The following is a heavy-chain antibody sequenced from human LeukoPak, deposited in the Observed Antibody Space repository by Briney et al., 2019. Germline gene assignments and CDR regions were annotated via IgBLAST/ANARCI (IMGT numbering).Heavy chain of an antibody. J-gene: IGHJ5*02. V-gene: IGHV1-69*06. D-gene: IGHD3-10*01. CDR2: IIPLFGTA. CDR1: GYTFTGHY. Sequence: ASVKVSCKASGYTFTGHYMHWVRQAPGQGLEWMGRIIPLFGTANYAQKFQGRVTITADKSTSTAYMELSSLRSEDTAVYYCARSLRYYGSGSYPLNWFDPWGQGTLVTVSS. CDR3: ARSLRYYGSGSYPLNWFDP.